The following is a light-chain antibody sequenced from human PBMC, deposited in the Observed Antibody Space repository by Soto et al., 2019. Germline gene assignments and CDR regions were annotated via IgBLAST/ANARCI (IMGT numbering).Light chain of an antibody. J-gene: IGKJ1*01. V-gene: IGKV1-39*01. CDR3: QQTFSTPWT. CDR1: QSINNY. CDR2: AAT. Sequence: DIQMTQSPSSLSASVGDRVTITCRASQSINNYLNWFQQKPGKAPALLIYAATTVQSGVPSTFSGSGSGKHFTLTISSLQPDDFATYWCQQTFSTPWTFGQGTSVDIK.